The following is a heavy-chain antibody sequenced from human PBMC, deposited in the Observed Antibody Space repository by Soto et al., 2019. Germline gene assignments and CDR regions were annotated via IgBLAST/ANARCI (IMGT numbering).Heavy chain of an antibody. J-gene: IGHJ4*02. V-gene: IGHV3-23*01. CDR3: AKETIVGATLPPQIDY. D-gene: IGHD1-26*01. Sequence: GSLRLSCAASGFTFSSYAMSWVRQAPGKGLEWVSAISGSGGSTYYADSVKGRFTISRDNSKNTLYLQMNSLRAEDTAVYYCAKETIVGATLPPQIDYWGQGTLVTVSS. CDR2: ISGSGGST. CDR1: GFTFSSYA.